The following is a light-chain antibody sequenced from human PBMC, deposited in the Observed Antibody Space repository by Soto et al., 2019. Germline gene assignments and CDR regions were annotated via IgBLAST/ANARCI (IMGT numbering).Light chain of an antibody. V-gene: IGLV1-44*01. CDR2: SSD. Sequence: QAVVTQPPSASGTPGQRVTISCSGSSSNIGNNNVNWYQQLPGTAPTLLIYSSDQRPSGVPDRFSGSKSGTSASLAVNGLQSEDVANYYCAAWDDSLNGPLFGGGTKLTVL. J-gene: IGLJ3*02. CDR3: AAWDDSLNGPL. CDR1: SSNIGNNN.